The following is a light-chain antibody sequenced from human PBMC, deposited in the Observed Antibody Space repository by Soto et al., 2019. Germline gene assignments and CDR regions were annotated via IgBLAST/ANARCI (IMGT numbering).Light chain of an antibody. CDR1: QSISSW. CDR2: DAS. CDR3: QQYNSYLWT. Sequence: DIQMTQSPSTLSASVGDRVTITCRASQSISSWLAWYQQKPGKAPKLLIYDASSLESGVPSRFSGGGSGTELTLTISSLQPDDFATYYCQQYNSYLWTFGQGTKVDIK. V-gene: IGKV1-5*01. J-gene: IGKJ1*01.